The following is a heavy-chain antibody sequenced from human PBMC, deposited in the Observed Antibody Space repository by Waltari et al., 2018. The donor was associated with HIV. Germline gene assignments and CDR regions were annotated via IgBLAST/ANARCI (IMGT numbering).Heavy chain of an antibody. CDR3: ARAVTGDDGSSRFDP. CDR1: GDSISSYNW. CDR2: AYHSGIT. Sequence: QVQLQESGPGLVKPSETLSLSCGVSGDSISSYNWWSWVRQPPGKGLEGIGEAYHSGITNYNSSLKSRVNISVDKSKNQVSLNLSSVTAAEAAVYYCARAVTGDDGSSRFDPWGQGTLVTVSS. V-gene: IGHV4-4*02. J-gene: IGHJ5*02. D-gene: IGHD4-17*01.